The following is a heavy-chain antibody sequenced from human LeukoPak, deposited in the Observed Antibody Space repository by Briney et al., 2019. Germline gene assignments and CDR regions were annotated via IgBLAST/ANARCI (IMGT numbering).Heavy chain of an antibody. J-gene: IGHJ4*02. D-gene: IGHD6-13*01. CDR2: ISGSGGST. CDR1: GFTFSSYA. CDR3: AKDTAADGLMTR. Sequence: QTGGSLRLSCAASGFTFSSYAMSWVRQAPGKGLEWVSAISGSGGSTYYADSVKGRFTISRDNSKNTLYLQMNSLRAEDTAVYYCAKDTAADGLMTRWGQGTLVTVSS. V-gene: IGHV3-23*01.